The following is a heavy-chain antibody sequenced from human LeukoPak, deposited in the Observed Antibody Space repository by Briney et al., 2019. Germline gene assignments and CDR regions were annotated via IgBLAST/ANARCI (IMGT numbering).Heavy chain of an antibody. Sequence: GGALRLSCAAGGFAFISYAMNWVRQAPGKGLDWVSSISDSGGTTYYADSVKGRFTISRDNSKNTMYLQMNTLKAEDTAFYYCATDQVVPTHYFDYWGQGTLVTVSS. D-gene: IGHD5-12*01. V-gene: IGHV3-23*01. J-gene: IGHJ4*02. CDR3: ATDQVVPTHYFDY. CDR1: GFAFISYA. CDR2: ISDSGGTT.